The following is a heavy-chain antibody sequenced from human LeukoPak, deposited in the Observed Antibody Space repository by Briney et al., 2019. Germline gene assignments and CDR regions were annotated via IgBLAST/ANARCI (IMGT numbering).Heavy chain of an antibody. V-gene: IGHV4-31*03. J-gene: IGHJ4*02. Sequence: SQTLSLTCTVSGGSISSGGYYWSWIRQHPGEGLEWIGYIYYSGSTYYNPSLKSRVTISVDTSKNQFSLKLSSVTAADTAVYYCARARDIVGATTLNYFDYWGQGTLVTVSS. CDR3: ARARDIVGATTLNYFDY. CDR1: GGSISSGGYY. D-gene: IGHD1-26*01. CDR2: IYYSGST.